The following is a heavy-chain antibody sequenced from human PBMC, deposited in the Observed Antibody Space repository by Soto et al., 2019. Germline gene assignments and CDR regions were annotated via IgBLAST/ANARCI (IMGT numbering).Heavy chain of an antibody. CDR2: ISASGATT. CDR3: AKGGADYYGSGTLYMDS. J-gene: IGHJ4*02. D-gene: IGHD3-10*01. V-gene: IGHV3-23*01. CDR1: GFTFSNYA. Sequence: EVQLLESGGGLVQPGGSLRLSCAASGFTFSNYAMSWVRQAPGKGLAWVSVISASGATTYSADSVRGRFAISRDNSKNTLYLQMNSLRAEDTAVYYCAKGGADYYGSGTLYMDSWGQGALVTVSS.